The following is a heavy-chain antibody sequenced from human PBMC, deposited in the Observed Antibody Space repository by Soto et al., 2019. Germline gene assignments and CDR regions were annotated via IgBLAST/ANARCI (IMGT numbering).Heavy chain of an antibody. CDR2: ISSVSSYI. D-gene: IGHD1-26*01. J-gene: IGHJ5*02. V-gene: IGHV3-21*06. CDR3: AREVVGPTTNWFDP. Sequence: EVQLVESGGGLVKPGGSLRLSCAASGFMFGSHTMTWVRQAPGKWLEWGSSISSVSSYIYYADSVKGRFTISRDNAKDSLYLQMDSLRAEDTAVYFCAREVVGPTTNWFDPWGQGTLVTVSS. CDR1: GFMFGSHT.